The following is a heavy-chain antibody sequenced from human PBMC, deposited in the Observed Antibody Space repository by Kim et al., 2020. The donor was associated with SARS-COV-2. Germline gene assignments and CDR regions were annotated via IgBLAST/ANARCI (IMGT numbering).Heavy chain of an antibody. Sequence: KFQGRVTITADESTSTAYMELGSLRSEDTAVYYCARAGYSSGWVNYYGMDVWGQGTTVTVSS. D-gene: IGHD6-19*01. V-gene: IGHV1-69*01. CDR3: ARAGYSSGWVNYYGMDV. J-gene: IGHJ6*02.